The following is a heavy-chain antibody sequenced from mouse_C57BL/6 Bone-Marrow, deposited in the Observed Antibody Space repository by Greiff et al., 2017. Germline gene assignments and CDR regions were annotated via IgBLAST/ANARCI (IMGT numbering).Heavy chain of an antibody. CDR1: GYTFTGYW. V-gene: IGHV1-9*01. CDR3: AREDYYGSHWYFDV. D-gene: IGHD1-1*01. CDR2: ILPGSGST. Sequence: QVQLQQSGAELMKPGASVKLSCKATGYTFTGYWIEWVKQRPGHGLEWIGEILPGSGSTNYTEKFKGKAPFTADTSSNTAYMQLSSLTTEDSAIYYCAREDYYGSHWYFDVWGTGTTVTGSS. J-gene: IGHJ1*03.